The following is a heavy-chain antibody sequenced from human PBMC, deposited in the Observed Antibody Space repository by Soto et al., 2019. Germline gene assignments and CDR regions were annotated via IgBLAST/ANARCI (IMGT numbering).Heavy chain of an antibody. Sequence: GGSLRLSCAASGFSFSDYYVSWIRQAPGKGLEWVSYISSSGSTIYYADSVKGRFTISRDNAKNSLYLQMNSLRAEDTAVYYCARRSQYYYYMDVWGKGTTVTVSS. CDR3: ARRSQYYYYMDV. D-gene: IGHD3-10*01. V-gene: IGHV3-11*01. CDR1: GFSFSDYY. CDR2: ISSSGSTI. J-gene: IGHJ6*03.